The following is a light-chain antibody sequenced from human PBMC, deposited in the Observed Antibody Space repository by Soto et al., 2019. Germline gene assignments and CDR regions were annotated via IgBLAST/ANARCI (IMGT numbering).Light chain of an antibody. V-gene: IGKV1-5*03. CDR1: QSIGSS. CDR2: RAS. CDR3: QQNGGYSPYT. Sequence: DIQMTQSPSTLSASVGDRVTITCRASQSIGSSLAWYQQKPGKAPKLLIYRASTLEDGFPSRFNGSGSGAAFSRTFSRLQLDHFATYYCQQNGGYSPYTFGQGTKLEI. J-gene: IGKJ2*01.